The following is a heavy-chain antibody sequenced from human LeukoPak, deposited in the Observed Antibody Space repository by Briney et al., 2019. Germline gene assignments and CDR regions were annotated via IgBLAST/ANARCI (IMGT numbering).Heavy chain of an antibody. D-gene: IGHD6-19*01. Sequence: GGTLRLSCAASGFTFSSYGMSWVRQAPGKGLVWVSSISSSSSYIYYADSVKGRFTISRDNAKNSLYLQMNSLRAEDTAVYYCARGKFLYGGDLPWLVSRGYDYWGQGTLVTVSS. CDR2: ISSSSSYI. CDR3: ARGKFLYGGDLPWLVSRGYDY. J-gene: IGHJ4*02. V-gene: IGHV3-21*01. CDR1: GFTFSSYG.